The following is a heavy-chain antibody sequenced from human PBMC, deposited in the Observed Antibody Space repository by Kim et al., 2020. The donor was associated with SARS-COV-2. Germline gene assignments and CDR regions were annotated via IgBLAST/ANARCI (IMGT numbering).Heavy chain of an antibody. V-gene: IGHV3-74*03. CDR2: IKSEGTGI. CDR1: GFTVTTYW. J-gene: IGHJ6*02. Sequence: GGSLRLSCADSGFTVTTYWMHWVRQAPGKGLEWVSRIKSEGTGITYADSVKGRFTISRDNANNTLYLQMDNLRDDDTAVYYCASDKVLYGLDVWGQGTMVTVSS. CDR3: ASDKVLYGLDV.